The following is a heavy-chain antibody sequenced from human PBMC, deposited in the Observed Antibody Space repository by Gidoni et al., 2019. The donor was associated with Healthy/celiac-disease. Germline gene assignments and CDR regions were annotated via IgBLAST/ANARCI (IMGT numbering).Heavy chain of an antibody. CDR2: INHSGST. CDR3: ARESLTYGSGP. CDR1: GGSFSGYY. Sequence: QVQLQQWGAGLLKPSETLSLTCAVYGGSFSGYYWSWIRQPPGKGLEWIGEINHSGSTNYNPSLKSRVTISVDTSKNQFSLKLSSVTAADTAVYYCARESLTYGSGPWGQGTLVTVSS. J-gene: IGHJ5*02. D-gene: IGHD3-10*01. V-gene: IGHV4-34*01.